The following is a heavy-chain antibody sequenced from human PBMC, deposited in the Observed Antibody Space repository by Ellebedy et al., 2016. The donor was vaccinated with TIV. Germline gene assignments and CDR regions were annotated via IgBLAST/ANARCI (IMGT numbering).Heavy chain of an antibody. CDR1: GLTFSSYW. CDR2: IKQYGSDK. Sequence: GESLKISCVDSGLTFSSYWMSWVRQAPGRGLEWLANIKQYGSDKNYVDSVKGRFTISRDNAKKSLYLQMDSLRAEDTAVYYCARGSGYCSSTSCSGGSDWGQGTPVTVSS. CDR3: ARGSGYCSSTSCSGGSD. V-gene: IGHV3-7*03. D-gene: IGHD2-2*01. J-gene: IGHJ4*02.